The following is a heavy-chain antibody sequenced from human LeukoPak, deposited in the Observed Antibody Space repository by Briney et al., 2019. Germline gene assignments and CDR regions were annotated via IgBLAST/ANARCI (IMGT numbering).Heavy chain of an antibody. V-gene: IGHV3-48*04. CDR2: ISTGSSTI. CDR3: ARDLGWELPTDAFDY. J-gene: IGHJ4*02. D-gene: IGHD4-23*01. Sequence: GSLRLSCAASGFSFSTYTMNWVRQSPGKGLEWVAYISTGSSTIYYADSVKGRFTISRDNAKNSLYLQMNSLRAEDTAVYYCARDLGWELPTDAFDYWGQGTLVTVSS. CDR1: GFSFSTYT.